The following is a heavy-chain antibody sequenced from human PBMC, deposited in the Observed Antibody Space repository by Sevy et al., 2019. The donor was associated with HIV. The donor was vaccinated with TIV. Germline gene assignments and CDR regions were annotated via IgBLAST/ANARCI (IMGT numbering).Heavy chain of an antibody. CDR2: IRYDGSNK. Sequence: GGSLRLSCAASGFTFSSYGIHWVRQAPGKGLEWVAFIRYDGSNKYYADSVKGRFTISRDNSKNTLYLQMNSLRAGDTAVYYCAKDRGRQWSERTFDYWGQGTLVTVSS. J-gene: IGHJ4*02. CDR3: AKDRGRQWSERTFDY. D-gene: IGHD6-19*01. CDR1: GFTFSSYG. V-gene: IGHV3-30*02.